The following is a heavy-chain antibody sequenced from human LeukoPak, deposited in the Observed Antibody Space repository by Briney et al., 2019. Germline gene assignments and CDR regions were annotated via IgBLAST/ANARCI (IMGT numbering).Heavy chain of an antibody. J-gene: IGHJ4*02. D-gene: IGHD6-13*01. CDR3: ASLAAAGTIVDY. CDR2: IYSGGST. Sequence: GGSLRLSCAASGFTVSSNYMSWVRQAPGKGLEWVSVIYSGGSTYYADSVKGRFTISRDNSKNTLYLQMNSLRAEDTAVYYCASLAAAGTIVDYWGQGTLVPVSS. V-gene: IGHV3-66*02. CDR1: GFTVSSNY.